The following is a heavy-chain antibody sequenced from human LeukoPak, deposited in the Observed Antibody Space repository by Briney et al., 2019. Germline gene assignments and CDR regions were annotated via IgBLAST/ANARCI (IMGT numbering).Heavy chain of an antibody. CDR2: FDPEDGET. D-gene: IGHD3-3*01. CDR3: AADQVVGGVNDAFDI. Sequence: GAPVKVSCKVSGYTLTELSMHWVRQAPGKGLEWMGGFDPEDGETIYAQKFQGRVTMTEDTSTDTAYMELSSLRSEDTAVYYCAADQVVGGVNDAFDIWGQGTMVTVSS. V-gene: IGHV1-24*01. J-gene: IGHJ3*02. CDR1: GYTLTELS.